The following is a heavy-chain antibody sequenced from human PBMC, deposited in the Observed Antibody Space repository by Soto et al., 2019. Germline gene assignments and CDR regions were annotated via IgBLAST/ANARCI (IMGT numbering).Heavy chain of an antibody. V-gene: IGHV1-69*13. CDR3: AGLGTGGYYYYYGMDV. CDR2: IIPIFGTA. Sequence: SVKVSCKASGGTFSSYAISWVRQAPGQGLEWMGGIIPIFGTANYAQKFQGRVTITADESTSTAYMELSSLRSEDTAVYYCAGLGTGGYYYYYGMDVWGQGTTVTVS. CDR1: GGTFSSYA. J-gene: IGHJ6*02. D-gene: IGHD1-26*01.